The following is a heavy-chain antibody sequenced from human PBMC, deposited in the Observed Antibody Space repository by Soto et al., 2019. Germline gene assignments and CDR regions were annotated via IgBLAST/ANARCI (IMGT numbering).Heavy chain of an antibody. D-gene: IGHD3-3*02. CDR3: AKDLGEHFWSGYGRGEGFDY. J-gene: IGHJ4*02. CDR2: ISGSGGST. CDR1: GFTFSSYA. Sequence: GGSLRLSCAASGFTFSSYAMSWVRQAPGKGLEWVSAISGSGGSTYYADSVKGRFTISRDNSKNTLYLQMNSLRAEDTAVYYCAKDLGEHFWSGYGRGEGFDYWGQGTLVTVSS. V-gene: IGHV3-23*01.